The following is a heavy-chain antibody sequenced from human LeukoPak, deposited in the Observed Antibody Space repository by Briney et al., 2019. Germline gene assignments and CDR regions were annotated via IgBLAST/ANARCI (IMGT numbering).Heavy chain of an antibody. CDR3: ARDLPSRVLWFGELSGAFDI. J-gene: IGHJ3*02. CDR2: IYYSGST. D-gene: IGHD3-10*01. CDR1: GGSISSGGYY. Sequence: SETLSLTCTVSGGSISSGGYYWSWIRQHPGKGLEWIGYIYYSGSTYYNPSLKSRVTISVDTSKNQFSLKLSSVTAADTAVYYCARDLPSRVLWFGELSGAFDIWGQGTMVTVSS. V-gene: IGHV4-31*03.